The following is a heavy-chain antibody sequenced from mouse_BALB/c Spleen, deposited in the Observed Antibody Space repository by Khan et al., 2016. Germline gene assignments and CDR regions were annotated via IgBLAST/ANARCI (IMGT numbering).Heavy chain of an antibody. CDR1: GYTFTSYY. CDR2: IYPGNVNT. J-gene: IGHJ4*01. V-gene: IGHV1S56*01. CDR3: ARWGDGNGALYAMDY. Sequence: QVQLQQSGPELVKPGASVRISCKASGYTFTSYYIHWVKQRPGQGLEWIGWIYPGNVNTKYNEKFKGKATLTADKSSSTAYMQLSSLTSEDAAVYFCARWGDGNGALYAMDYWGQGTAVTVSS. D-gene: IGHD2-1*01.